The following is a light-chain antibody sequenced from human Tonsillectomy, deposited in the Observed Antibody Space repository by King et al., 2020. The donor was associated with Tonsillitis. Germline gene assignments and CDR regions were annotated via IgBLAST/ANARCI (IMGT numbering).Light chain of an antibody. J-gene: IGKJ3*01. Sequence: LQSGVPSKFSVSRSGTDFTLTISSLQPEDFAIYYCQQYNSYPFTFGPGTKV. V-gene: IGKV1-16*02. CDR3: QQYNSYPFT.